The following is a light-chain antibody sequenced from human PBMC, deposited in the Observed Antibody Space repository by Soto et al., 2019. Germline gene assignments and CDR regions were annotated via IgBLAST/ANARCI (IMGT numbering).Light chain of an antibody. CDR1: SSDVGSDNL. CDR3: CSYAGSITYV. V-gene: IGLV2-23*02. Sequence: QSVLTQPASVSGSPGQSITISCTGTSSDVGSDNLVSWYQQHPGKAPKFIIYEVNQRPAGVSYRVSESKSGNTAYLTISGLQAEYEADYYCCSYAGSITYVFGSGTKLTVL. CDR2: EVN. J-gene: IGLJ1*01.